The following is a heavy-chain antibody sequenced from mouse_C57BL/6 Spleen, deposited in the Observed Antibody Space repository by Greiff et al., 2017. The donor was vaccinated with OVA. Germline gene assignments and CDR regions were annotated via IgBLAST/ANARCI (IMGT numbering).Heavy chain of an antibody. CDR2: IWRGGST. V-gene: IGHV2-5*01. J-gene: IGHJ3*01. CDR1: GFSLTSYG. CDR3: ANGETRLTGTAWFAY. D-gene: IGHD4-1*01. Sequence: VQLQQSGPGLVQPSQSLSITCTVSGFSLTSYGVHWVRQSPGKGLEWLGVIWRGGSTDYNAAFMSRLSITKDNSKSQVFFKMNSLQADDTAIYYCANGETRLTGTAWFAYWGQGTLVTVSA.